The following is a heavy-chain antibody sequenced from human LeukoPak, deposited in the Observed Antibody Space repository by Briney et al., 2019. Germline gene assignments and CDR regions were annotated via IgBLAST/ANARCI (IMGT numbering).Heavy chain of an antibody. D-gene: IGHD2-2*01. CDR3: AKGITSQYQPLSYFDY. V-gene: IGHV3-30*18. Sequence: GGSLRLSCAASGFTFSSYGMHWVRQAPGKGLEWVAVISYDGSNKYYADSVKGRFTISRDNSKNTLYLQMNSLRAEDTAVYYCAKGITSQYQPLSYFDYWGQGTLVTVSS. CDR2: ISYDGSNK. CDR1: GFTFSSYG. J-gene: IGHJ4*02.